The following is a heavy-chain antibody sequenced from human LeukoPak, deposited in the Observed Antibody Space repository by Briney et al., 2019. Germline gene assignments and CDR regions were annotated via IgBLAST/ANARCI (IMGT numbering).Heavy chain of an antibody. J-gene: IGHJ4*02. CDR1: GSTFTDYY. V-gene: IGHV1-2*02. CDR3: ALTGDLFDY. D-gene: IGHD7-27*01. Sequence: GASVKVSCKASGSTFTDYYIHWVRQAPGQGLEWVGWINPTTGGTNYAQKFQGRVTVTRDTSISTAYMELASLRSDDTAVYYCALTGDLFDYWGQGTLVTVSS. CDR2: INPTTGGT.